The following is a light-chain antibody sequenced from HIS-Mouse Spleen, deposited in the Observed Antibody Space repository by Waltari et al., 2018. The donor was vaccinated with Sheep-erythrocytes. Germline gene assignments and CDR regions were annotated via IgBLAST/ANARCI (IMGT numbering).Light chain of an antibody. CDR3: CSYAGSSTPWV. V-gene: IGLV2-23*01. Sequence: GQSITISCTGTSSDVGSYNLVSWYQQHPGKAPKLRIYEGSKRPSGVSNRFSGSKSGNTASLTIAGLQAEDEADYYCCSYAGSSTPWVFGGGTKLTVL. CDR1: SSDVGSYNL. CDR2: EGS. J-gene: IGLJ3*02.